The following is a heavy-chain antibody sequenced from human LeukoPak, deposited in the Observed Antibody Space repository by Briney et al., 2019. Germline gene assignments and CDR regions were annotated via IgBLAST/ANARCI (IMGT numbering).Heavy chain of an antibody. D-gene: IGHD3-10*01. Sequence: SETLSLTCTVSGYSITRGYYWGWIRQPPGKGLEWIGSIYHSGSTYYNPSLKSRVVISVDTSKNQFSLKLNSVIPADTAVYYCARSGPYYYHYMDVWGKGTTVTVSS. CDR1: GYSITRGYY. CDR3: ARSGPYYYHYMDV. J-gene: IGHJ6*03. V-gene: IGHV4-38-2*02. CDR2: IYHSGST.